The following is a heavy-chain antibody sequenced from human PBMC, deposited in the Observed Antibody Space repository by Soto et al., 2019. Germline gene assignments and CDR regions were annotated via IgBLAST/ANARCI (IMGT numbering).Heavy chain of an antibody. CDR2: ISGSGGST. CDR3: AKLGIGHWYFDL. CDR1: GFTFSSYL. J-gene: IGHJ2*01. Sequence: GGSLRLSCAASGFTFSSYLMHWVRQAPGKGLEWVSAISGSGGSTYYADSVKGRFTISRDNSKNTLYLQMNSLRADDTAVYYCAKLGIGHWYFDLWGRGTLVTVSS. V-gene: IGHV3-23*01. D-gene: IGHD7-27*01.